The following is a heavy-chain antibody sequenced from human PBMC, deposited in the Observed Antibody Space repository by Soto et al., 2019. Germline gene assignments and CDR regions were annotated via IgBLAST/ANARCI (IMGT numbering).Heavy chain of an antibody. V-gene: IGHV1-18*01. CDR1: GYTFTSYG. J-gene: IGHJ3*01. D-gene: IGHD1-1*01. Sequence: QVQLVQSGAEVKKPGASVKVSCKASGYTFTSYGISWVRQAPGQGLEWMGWISAYNGNTNYAQKLQGRAPMTTDTSTRTADMERRSLRSDDTAVYYSARSGLTTDAFALWGQGTMVTVSS. CDR3: ARSGLTTDAFAL. CDR2: ISAYNGNT.